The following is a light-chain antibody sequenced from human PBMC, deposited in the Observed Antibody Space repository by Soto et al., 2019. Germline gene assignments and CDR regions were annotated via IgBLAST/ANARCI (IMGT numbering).Light chain of an antibody. CDR3: QHYAGGG. Sequence: EIVLTQSPVTLSLSPGERASLSCRASQSVNSDYLAWYQQKPGQAPRLLIYGASSTATGIPDRFSGSGSGADFTLTISRLEPEDFAVYYCQHYAGGGFGQGTKVDIK. J-gene: IGKJ1*01. V-gene: IGKV3-20*01. CDR2: GAS. CDR1: QSVNSDY.